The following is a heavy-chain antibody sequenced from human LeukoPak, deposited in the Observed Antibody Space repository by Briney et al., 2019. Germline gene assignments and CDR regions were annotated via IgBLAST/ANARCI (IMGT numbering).Heavy chain of an antibody. J-gene: IGHJ3*02. CDR3: ARDSSGAFDI. CDR1: GGSISSGGYS. CDR2: IYHSGST. V-gene: IGHV4-30-2*01. Sequence: TSETLSLTCTVSGGSISSGGYSWSWIRQPPGKGLEWIGYIYHSGSTYYNPSLKSRVTISVDRSKNQFSLELSSVTAADTAVYYCARDSSGAFDIWGQGTMVTVSS.